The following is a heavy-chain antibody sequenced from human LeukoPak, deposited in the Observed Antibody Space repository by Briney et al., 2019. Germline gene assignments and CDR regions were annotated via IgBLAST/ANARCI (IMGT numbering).Heavy chain of an antibody. V-gene: IGHV3-11*04. Sequence: GGSLRLSCAASAFTFNDYYMSWIRQAPGKGLEWLSDISSSGSDIEYADSVKGRFTISRDNAKNSLYLQMNSLRAEDTAVYYCARDAPGNTALDYWGQGTPVTVSS. CDR1: AFTFNDYY. D-gene: IGHD5-18*01. J-gene: IGHJ4*02. CDR2: ISSSGSDI. CDR3: ARDAPGNTALDY.